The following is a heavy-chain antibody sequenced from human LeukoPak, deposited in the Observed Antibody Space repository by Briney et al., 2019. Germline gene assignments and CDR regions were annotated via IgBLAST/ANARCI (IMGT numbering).Heavy chain of an antibody. CDR2: ISSSSSTI. CDR3: ARASYDSSGYYLGAGARADY. V-gene: IGHV3-48*01. J-gene: IGHJ4*02. Sequence: PGGSLRLSCAASGFTFSSYAMSWVRQAPGKGLEWVSYISSSSSTIYYAGSVRGRFTISRDNAKNSLYLQMNSLRAEDTAVYYCARASYDSSGYYLGAGARADYWGQGTLVTVSS. CDR1: GFTFSSYA. D-gene: IGHD3-22*01.